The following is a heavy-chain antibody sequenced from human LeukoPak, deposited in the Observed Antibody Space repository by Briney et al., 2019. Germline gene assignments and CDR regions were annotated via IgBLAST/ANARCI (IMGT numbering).Heavy chain of an antibody. CDR1: GFTFSSYG. V-gene: IGHV3-33*01. D-gene: IGHD5-18*01. CDR2: IWYDGSNK. Sequence: GGSLRLSCAASGFTFSSYGMHWVGQAPGTGLEWVAVIWYDGSNKYYADSVKGRFTITRDNYKNTPDLQMYSLRAADTAVMYCAGGYQDTAMVAPVGYWGQGTLVTVSS. J-gene: IGHJ4*02. CDR3: AGGYQDTAMVAPVGY.